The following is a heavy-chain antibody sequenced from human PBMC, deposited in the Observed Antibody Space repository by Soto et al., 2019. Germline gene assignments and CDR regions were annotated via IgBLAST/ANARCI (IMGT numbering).Heavy chain of an antibody. J-gene: IGHJ4*02. CDR3: VRDMQLWRLDS. D-gene: IGHD2-21*01. CDR1: GLTFRSSW. CDR2: INTDGSVA. Sequence: EVQLVESGGGLVQPGESLRLSCAASGLTFRSSWMHWVRQAPGKGLVWVSRINTDGSVAMYVDSVKGRFTISRDNAKNTLYLHMNSLRAEDTAVYYCVRDMQLWRLDSWGQGTRVTVSS. V-gene: IGHV3-74*03.